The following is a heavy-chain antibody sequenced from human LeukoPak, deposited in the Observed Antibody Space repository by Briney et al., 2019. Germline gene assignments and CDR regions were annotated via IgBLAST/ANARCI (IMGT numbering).Heavy chain of an antibody. CDR3: ARALNKGYCSSTSCYPDAFDI. J-gene: IGHJ3*02. CDR2: INYSGST. CDR1: GGSISSSSYY. V-gene: IGHV4-39*07. Sequence: SETLSLTCTVSGGSISSSSYYWGWLRQPPGKGLEWIGSINYSGSTYYNPSLKSRVIISVDTFKNQFSLKLSSVTAADTAEYYCARALNKGYCSSTSCYPDAFDIWGQGTMVSVSS. D-gene: IGHD2-2*01.